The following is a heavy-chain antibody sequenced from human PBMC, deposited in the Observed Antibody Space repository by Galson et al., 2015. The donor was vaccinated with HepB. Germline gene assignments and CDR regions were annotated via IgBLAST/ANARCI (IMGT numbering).Heavy chain of an antibody. CDR1: GGSITSGDYS. D-gene: IGHD3-10*01. J-gene: IGHJ4*02. CDR3: ARSFLWFGEPTKFDY. CDR2: PYYTGTT. V-gene: IGHV4-30-4*07. Sequence: TLSLTCAVSGGSITSGDYSCNWLRQPPGKGLEWAGHPYYTGTTYYNPTLRRRLTILADTSKTQFSLKLSSVTAAYTAVFYCARSFLWFGEPTKFDYWGQGSLVTVSS.